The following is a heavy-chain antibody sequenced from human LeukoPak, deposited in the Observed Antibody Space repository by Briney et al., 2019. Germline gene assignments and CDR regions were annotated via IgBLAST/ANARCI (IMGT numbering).Heavy chain of an antibody. V-gene: IGHV4-59*01. CDR2: IYYSGST. Sequence: SETLSLTCTVSGDSINSYYWTWIRQPPGKGLEWIGYIYYSGSTNYNPSLKSRVTISVDTSKNQFSLKLSSVTAADTAVYYCARGRSFNYDFWSGYNNWFDPWGQGTLVTVSS. J-gene: IGHJ5*02. CDR1: GDSINSYY. CDR3: ARGRSFNYDFWSGYNNWFDP. D-gene: IGHD3-3*01.